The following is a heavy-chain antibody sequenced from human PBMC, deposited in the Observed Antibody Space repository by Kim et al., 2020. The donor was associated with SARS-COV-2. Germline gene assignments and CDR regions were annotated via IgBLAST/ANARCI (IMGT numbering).Heavy chain of an antibody. CDR2: INPSGGST. J-gene: IGHJ6*02. V-gene: IGHV1-46*01. CDR1: GYTFTSYY. CDR3: ARDLTTVTTYINYYYGMDV. D-gene: IGHD4-17*01. Sequence: ASVKVSCKASGYTFTSYYMHWVRQAPGQGLEWMGIINPSGGSTSYAQKFQGRVTMTRDTPTSTVYMELSSLRSEDTAVYYCARDLTTVTTYINYYYGMDVWGQGTTVTGSS.